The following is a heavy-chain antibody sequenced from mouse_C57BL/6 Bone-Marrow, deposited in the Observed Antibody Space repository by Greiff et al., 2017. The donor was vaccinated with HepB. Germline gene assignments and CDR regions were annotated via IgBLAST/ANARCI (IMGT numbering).Heavy chain of an antibody. V-gene: IGHV2-5*01. CDR3: AKNYGSSYGLGAY. CDR2: IWRGGST. Sequence: QVQLQQSGPGLVQPSQSLSITCTVSGFSLTSYGVHWVRQSPGKGLEWLGVIWRGGSTDYNAAFMSRLSITKDNSKSQVFFKMNSLQADDTAIYYCAKNYGSSYGLGAYWGQGTLVTVSA. CDR1: GFSLTSYG. D-gene: IGHD1-1*01. J-gene: IGHJ3*01.